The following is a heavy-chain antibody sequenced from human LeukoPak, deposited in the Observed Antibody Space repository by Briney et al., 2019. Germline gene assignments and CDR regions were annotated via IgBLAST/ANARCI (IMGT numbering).Heavy chain of an antibody. Sequence: GGSLRLSCAASGFTFDDYAMHWVRQAPGKGLEWVSGISWNSGSIGYADSVKGRFTISRDNAKNSLYLQMNSLRAEDMALYYCAKSTGYYFDYWGQGTLVTVSS. CDR1: GFTFDDYA. CDR3: AKSTGYYFDY. J-gene: IGHJ4*02. D-gene: IGHD3-10*01. CDR2: ISWNSGSI. V-gene: IGHV3-9*03.